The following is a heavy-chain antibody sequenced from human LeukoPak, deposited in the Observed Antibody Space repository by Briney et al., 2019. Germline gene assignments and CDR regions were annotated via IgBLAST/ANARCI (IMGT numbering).Heavy chain of an antibody. D-gene: IGHD3-9*01. CDR3: ARYDILTGLDY. CDR1: GFTFSSYW. Sequence: GGSLRLSCAASGFTFSSYWMHWVRQAPGKGLVWVSRINSDGSSTTYADAVKGRFTISRDNAKNTLYLHMNSLRAEDTAVYYCARYDILTGLDYWGQGTLVTVSS. V-gene: IGHV3-74*01. CDR2: INSDGSST. J-gene: IGHJ4*02.